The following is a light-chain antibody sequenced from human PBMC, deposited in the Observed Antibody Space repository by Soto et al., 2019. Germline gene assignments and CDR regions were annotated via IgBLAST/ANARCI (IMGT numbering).Light chain of an antibody. V-gene: IGKV3D-15*01. CDR1: QDVTTN. Sequence: EISMTQFPAILSASPGGGATLSCRAAQDVTTNFAWYQLRRGQPPRLLIYDISNRATGIPARFSGSGSGTDFTLTITSLQPEDFGTYYCQQANSFPITFGQGTRLEIK. CDR2: DIS. J-gene: IGKJ5*01. CDR3: QQANSFPIT.